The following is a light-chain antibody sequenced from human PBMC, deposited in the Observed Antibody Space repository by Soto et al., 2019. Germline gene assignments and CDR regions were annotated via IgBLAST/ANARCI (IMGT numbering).Light chain of an antibody. CDR1: QSVSSY. V-gene: IGKV3-11*01. Sequence: EIVLTQSPATLSLSPGERATLSCRASQSVSSYLAWYQQKPGQAPRLLIYDASNRATGIPARFSGSGSGTYFTLTISSLEPEYFAVYYCQQRSNRKTFGQGTKVEIK. J-gene: IGKJ1*01. CDR2: DAS. CDR3: QQRSNRKT.